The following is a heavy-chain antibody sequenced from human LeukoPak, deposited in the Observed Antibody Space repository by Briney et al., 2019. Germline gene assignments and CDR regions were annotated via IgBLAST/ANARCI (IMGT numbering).Heavy chain of an antibody. J-gene: IGHJ4*02. CDR1: GFTFSSYA. CDR3: ARAYYGSGSSFDY. V-gene: IGHV3-64*04. Sequence: GGSLRLSCSASGFTFSSYAMHWVHQAPGKGLEYVSAISSNGGSTYYADSVKGRFTISRDNAKNSLYLQMNSLTDENTAVYYCARAYYGSGSSFDYWGQGTLVTVSS. CDR2: ISSNGGST. D-gene: IGHD3-10*01.